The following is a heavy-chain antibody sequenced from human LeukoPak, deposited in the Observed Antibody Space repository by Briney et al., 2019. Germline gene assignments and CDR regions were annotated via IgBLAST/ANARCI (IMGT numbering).Heavy chain of an antibody. CDR3: ARDRWSSTSYNDY. J-gene: IGHJ4*02. D-gene: IGHD2-2*01. V-gene: IGHV3-33*08. Sequence: GGSLRLSCAASGFTFSTYWMSWVRQAPGKGLEWVAVIWYDGNNKYCADSVKGRFTISRDNSKNTLYLQMNSLRAEDTAVYYCARDRWSSTSYNDYWGQGTLVTVSS. CDR1: GFTFSTYW. CDR2: IWYDGNNK.